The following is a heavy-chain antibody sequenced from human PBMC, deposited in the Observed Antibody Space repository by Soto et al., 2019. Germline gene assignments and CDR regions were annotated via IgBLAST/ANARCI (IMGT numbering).Heavy chain of an antibody. Sequence: ASVKVSCKASGYTFTSYDINWVRQSTGQGLEWMGWMNPNSGNTGYVQKFQGRVTMTSDTSISTAYMELSSLKSEDTAVYYCRRWRSGGALDYWGQGPLVTVSS. CDR1: GYTFTSYD. D-gene: IGHD6-19*01. CDR2: MNPNSGNT. V-gene: IGHV1-8*01. J-gene: IGHJ4*02. CDR3: RRWRSGGALDY.